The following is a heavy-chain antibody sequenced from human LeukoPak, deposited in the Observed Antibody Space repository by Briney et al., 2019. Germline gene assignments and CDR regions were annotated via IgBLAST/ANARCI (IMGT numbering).Heavy chain of an antibody. V-gene: IGHV1-2*02. CDR3: ARDLTEAGSWYQVPDY. Sequence: ASVKDSCKASGYTFTGYYMHWVRQAPGQGLEWMGWINPNSGGTNYAQKLQGRVTMTRDTSISTAYMELSRLRSDDTAVYYCARDLTEAGSWYQVPDYWGQGTLVAVSS. D-gene: IGHD6-13*01. CDR1: GYTFTGYY. J-gene: IGHJ4*02. CDR2: INPNSGGT.